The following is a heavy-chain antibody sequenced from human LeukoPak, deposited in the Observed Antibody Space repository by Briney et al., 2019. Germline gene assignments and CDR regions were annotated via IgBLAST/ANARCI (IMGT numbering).Heavy chain of an antibody. V-gene: IGHV4-4*07. J-gene: IGHJ4*02. CDR1: GGSISSYY. Sequence: SETLSLTCTVSGGSISSYYWSWIRQPAGKGLEWIGRIYTTGSTSYNPSLKSRVTISIDKSKNQFSLKLSSVTAADTAVYYCARGDTVATGLYDYWGQGTLVTVSS. CDR2: IYTTGST. CDR3: ARGDTVATGLYDY. D-gene: IGHD5-12*01.